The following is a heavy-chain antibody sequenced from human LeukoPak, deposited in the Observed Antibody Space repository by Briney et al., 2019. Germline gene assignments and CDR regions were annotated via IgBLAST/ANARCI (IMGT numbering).Heavy chain of an antibody. D-gene: IGHD6-19*01. CDR1: GGSITSSGYY. CDR2: MYYSGST. CDR3: ARDGPVANGGLDY. J-gene: IGHJ4*02. Sequence: SETLSLTCTVSGGSITSSGYYWGWIRQTPGKGLEWIGNMYYSGSTYYNPSLKSRVTISVDTSKNQFSLQLNSVTPEDTAVYYCARDGPVANGGLDYWGQGALVTVSS. V-gene: IGHV4-39*02.